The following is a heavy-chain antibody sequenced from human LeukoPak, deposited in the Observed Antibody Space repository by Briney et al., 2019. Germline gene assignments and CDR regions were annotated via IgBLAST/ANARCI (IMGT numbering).Heavy chain of an antibody. CDR3: ARGRGWNLDY. Sequence: GGSLRLSCAASGFXFRSYWIHWVRQAPGKGLVWVSLIHSDGRTTNYADSVKGRFTISRDNAKNTLFLQMNSLRAEDTAVYYCARGRGWNLDYWGQGTLVTVSS. D-gene: IGHD6-19*01. V-gene: IGHV3-74*01. J-gene: IGHJ4*02. CDR1: GFXFRSYW. CDR2: IHSDGRTT.